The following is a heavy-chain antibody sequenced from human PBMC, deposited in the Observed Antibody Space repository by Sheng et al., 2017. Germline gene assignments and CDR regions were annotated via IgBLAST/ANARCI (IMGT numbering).Heavy chain of an antibody. D-gene: IGHD6-13*01. CDR1: GGSFSGYY. CDR3: ARGPGYSSSWYSSQWFDP. J-gene: IGHJ5*02. V-gene: IGHV4-34*01. CDR2: INHSGST. Sequence: QVQLQQWGAGLLKPSETLSLTCAVYGGSFSGYYWSWIRQPPGKGLEWIGEINHSGSTNYNPSLKSRVTISVDTSKNQFSLKLSSVTAADTAVYYCARGPGYSSSWYSSQWFDPWGQGTLVTVSS.